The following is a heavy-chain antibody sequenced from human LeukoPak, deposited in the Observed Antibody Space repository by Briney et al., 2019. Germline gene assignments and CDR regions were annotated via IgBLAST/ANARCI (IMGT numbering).Heavy chain of an antibody. Sequence: GGSLRLSCAASGFTFSDYYMSWIRQAPGKGLEWVSYISSTSSVIYYADSVKGRFTISRDNAKNSLYLQMSSLRAEDTAVYYCARNLPAADYWGQGTLVTVSS. J-gene: IGHJ4*02. CDR1: GFTFSDYY. CDR2: ISSTSSVI. D-gene: IGHD2-2*01. V-gene: IGHV3-11*04. CDR3: ARNLPAADY.